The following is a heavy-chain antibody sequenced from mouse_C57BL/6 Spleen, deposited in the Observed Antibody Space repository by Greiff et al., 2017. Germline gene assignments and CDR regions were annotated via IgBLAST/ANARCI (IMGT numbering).Heavy chain of an antibody. Sequence: QVQLKQSGPELVKPGASVKISCKASGYAFSSSWMNWVKQRPGKGLEWIGRIYPGDGDTNYNGKFKGKATLTADKSSSTAYMQLSSLTSEDSAVYFCAREDYYGRGYWGQGTTLTVSS. V-gene: IGHV1-82*01. J-gene: IGHJ2*01. CDR3: AREDYYGRGY. CDR2: IYPGDGDT. CDR1: GYAFSSSW. D-gene: IGHD1-1*01.